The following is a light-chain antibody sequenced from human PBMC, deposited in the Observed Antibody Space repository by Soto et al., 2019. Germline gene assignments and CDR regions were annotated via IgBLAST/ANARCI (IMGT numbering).Light chain of an antibody. V-gene: IGLV2-8*01. CDR2: DVS. J-gene: IGLJ1*01. CDR1: SIDVGAYNY. Sequence: QSALTQPPSASGSPGQSVAISCTGTSIDVGAYNYVSWYQQHPGKAPKLMIYDVSKRPSGVPDRFSGSKSGNTASLTVSGLQAEDEADYYCSSYAGTHIVFGTGTKVTVL. CDR3: SSYAGTHIV.